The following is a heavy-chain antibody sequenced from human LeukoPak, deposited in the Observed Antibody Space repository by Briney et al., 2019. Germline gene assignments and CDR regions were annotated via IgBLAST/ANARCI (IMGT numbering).Heavy chain of an antibody. V-gene: IGHV4-34*01. CDR3: ARGGGSYGYYFDY. J-gene: IGHJ4*02. Sequence: SETLSLTCAVYGGSFSGYYWSWIRQPPGKGLEWIGEINHSGSTNYNPSLKSRVTISVDTSKNQFSLKLSSVTAADTAVYYCARGGGSYGYYFDYWGQGTLVTVSS. CDR2: INHSGST. D-gene: IGHD1-26*01. CDR1: GGSFSGYY.